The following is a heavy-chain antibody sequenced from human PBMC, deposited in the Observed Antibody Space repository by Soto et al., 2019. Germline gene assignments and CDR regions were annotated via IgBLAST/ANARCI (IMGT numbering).Heavy chain of an antibody. Sequence: PGGSLRLSCAASGFTFSSYAMSWVRQAPGKGLEWVSAISGSGGSTYYADSVKGRFTISRDNSKNTLYLQMNSLRAEDTAVYYCAKGLERNYDSSGYYTKPDYWGQGTLVTVS. CDR2: ISGSGGST. D-gene: IGHD3-22*01. CDR1: GFTFSSYA. J-gene: IGHJ4*02. CDR3: AKGLERNYDSSGYYTKPDY. V-gene: IGHV3-23*01.